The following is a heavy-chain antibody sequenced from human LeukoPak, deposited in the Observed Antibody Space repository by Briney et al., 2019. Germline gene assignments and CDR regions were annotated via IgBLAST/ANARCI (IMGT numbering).Heavy chain of an antibody. J-gene: IGHJ4*02. Sequence: PSETLSLTCAVYGGSFSGYYWSWIRQPPGKGLEWIGEINHSGSTNYNPSLKGRVTISVDTSKNQFSLKLSSVTAADTAVYYCTRGRASMVRGVIISRYFDYWGQGTLVTVSS. CDR3: TRGRASMVRGVIISRYFDY. V-gene: IGHV4-34*01. CDR2: INHSGST. CDR1: GGSFSGYY. D-gene: IGHD3-10*01.